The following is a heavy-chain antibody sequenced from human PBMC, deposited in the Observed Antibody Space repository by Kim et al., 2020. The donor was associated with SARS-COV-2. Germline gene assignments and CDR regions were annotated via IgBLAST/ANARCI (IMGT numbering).Heavy chain of an antibody. D-gene: IGHD6-19*01. CDR3: AKDIGGAVADPYYFDY. V-gene: IGHV3-43*02. CDR2: ISGDGGST. Sequence: GGSLRLSCAASGFTFDDYAMHWVRQAPGKGLEWVSLISGDGGSTYYADSVKGRFTISRDNSKNSLYLQMNSLRTEDTALYYCAKDIGGAVADPYYFDYWGQGTLVTVSS. CDR1: GFTFDDYA. J-gene: IGHJ4*02.